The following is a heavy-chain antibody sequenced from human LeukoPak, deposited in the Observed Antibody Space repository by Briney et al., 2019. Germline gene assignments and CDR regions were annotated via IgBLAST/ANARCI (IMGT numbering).Heavy chain of an antibody. CDR3: GRGFPGFYYGSGSYRGTDY. V-gene: IGHV3-21*01. Sequence: GGSLRLSCAASGFTFSSYSMNWVRQAPGKGLEWVSSISSSSSYIYYADSVKGRFTISRDNAKNSLYLQMNSLRAEATAVYYCGRGFPGFYYGSGSYRGTDYWGQGTLVTVSS. CDR1: GFTFSSYS. CDR2: ISSSSSYI. J-gene: IGHJ4*02. D-gene: IGHD3-10*01.